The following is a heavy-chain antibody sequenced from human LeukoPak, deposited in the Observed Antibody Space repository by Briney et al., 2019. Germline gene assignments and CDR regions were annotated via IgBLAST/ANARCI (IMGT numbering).Heavy chain of an antibody. J-gene: IGHJ4*02. D-gene: IGHD1-1*01. CDR1: GGSFSGYY. V-gene: IGHV4-34*01. CDR3: ARGWWTAGTPRGRLENPKKFDY. Sequence: SETLSLTCAVYGGSFSGYYWSWIRQPPGKGLEWIGEINHSGSTNYNPSLKSRVTISVDTSKNQFPLKLSSVTAADTAVYYCARGWWTAGTPRGRLENPKKFDYWGQGTLVTVSS. CDR2: INHSGST.